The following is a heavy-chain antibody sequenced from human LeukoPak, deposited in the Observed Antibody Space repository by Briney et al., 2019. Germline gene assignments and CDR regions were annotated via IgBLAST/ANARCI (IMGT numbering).Heavy chain of an antibody. V-gene: IGHV3-23*01. Sequence: PGGSLRLSCAASGFTVSSYVMSWVRQAPGKGVGWGSAFSGCGGSTDYADAVKGRFPISRDKAKNTLYLQMNSLRAEDTAVYYCAKDALAGSVVVPGRGDYWGQGTLVTVSS. D-gene: IGHD2-2*01. CDR2: FSGCGGST. CDR3: AKDALAGSVVVPGRGDY. CDR1: GFTVSSYV. J-gene: IGHJ4*02.